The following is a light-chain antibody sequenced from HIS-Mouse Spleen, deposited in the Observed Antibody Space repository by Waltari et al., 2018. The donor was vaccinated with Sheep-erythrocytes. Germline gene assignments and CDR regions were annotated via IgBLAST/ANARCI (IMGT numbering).Light chain of an antibody. CDR1: SGHSSYA. V-gene: IGLV4-69*01. CDR2: LNSDGSH. CDR3: QTWGTGIQV. Sequence: QLVLTQSPSASASLGASVTLTCTLRSGHSSYAIAWHQQQPEKGPRCLMKLNSDGSHSKGDGIPDRFSGSSSGAERYLTSSSLQSEDEADYYCQTWGTGIQVFGGGTKLTVL. J-gene: IGLJ2*01.